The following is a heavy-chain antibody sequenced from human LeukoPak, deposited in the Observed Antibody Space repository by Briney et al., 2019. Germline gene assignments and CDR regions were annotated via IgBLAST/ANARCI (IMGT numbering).Heavy chain of an antibody. J-gene: IGHJ3*02. CDR3: ARDREDVEWAPWLRTLIAVAGPHDAFDI. CDR1: GIAFSSYG. CDR2: INGSGGRT. D-gene: IGHD6-19*01. V-gene: IGHV3-23*01. Sequence: GGSLRLSCAASGIAFSSYGMSWVRQAPGKGLEWVSLINGSGGRTYYADSVKGRFTMSRDNSKNTLYLQMNSLRAEDTAVYYCARDREDVEWAPWLRTLIAVAGPHDAFDIWGQGTMVTVSS.